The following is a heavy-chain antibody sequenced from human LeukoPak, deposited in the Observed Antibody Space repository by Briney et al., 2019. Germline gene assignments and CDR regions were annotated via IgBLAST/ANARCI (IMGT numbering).Heavy chain of an antibody. J-gene: IGHJ4*02. Sequence: GGSLRLSCAASGFTFSSYSLNWVRQAPGKGLEWVSSISSSSYIYYADSEKGRFTISRDNAKNSLYLQMNSLRAEDTAVYYCARGAGGDDYGDYNFDYWGQGTLVTVSS. CDR2: ISSSSYI. CDR3: ARGAGGDDYGDYNFDY. CDR1: GFTFSSYS. V-gene: IGHV3-21*01. D-gene: IGHD4-17*01.